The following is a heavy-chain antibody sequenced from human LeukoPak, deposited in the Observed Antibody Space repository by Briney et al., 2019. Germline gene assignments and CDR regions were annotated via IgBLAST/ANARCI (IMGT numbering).Heavy chain of an antibody. CDR3: ARPRLLYGSGPILV. CDR1: GGSISSYY. V-gene: IGHV4-59*12. Sequence: PSETLSLTCTVPGGSISSYYWSWIRQPPGKGLEWIGYIYYSGSTNYNPSLKSRVTISVDTSKNQFSLNLTSVTAADTAVYYCARPRLLYGSGPILVWGQGNLVTVSS. CDR2: IYYSGST. D-gene: IGHD3-10*01. J-gene: IGHJ4*02.